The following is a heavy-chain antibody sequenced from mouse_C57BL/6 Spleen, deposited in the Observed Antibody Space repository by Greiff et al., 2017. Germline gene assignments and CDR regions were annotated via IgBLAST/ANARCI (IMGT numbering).Heavy chain of an antibody. CDR3: ARGGDDYAMDY. Sequence: EVQLMESGGGLVKTGGSLKLSCAASGFTFSDYGMHWVRQAPEKGLEWVAYISSGSSTIYYADTVKGRFTISRDNAKNTLFLQMTSLRSEDTAMYYCARGGDDYAMDYWGQGTSVTVSS. CDR1: GFTFSDYG. CDR2: ISSGSSTI. V-gene: IGHV5-17*01. D-gene: IGHD2-13*01. J-gene: IGHJ4*01.